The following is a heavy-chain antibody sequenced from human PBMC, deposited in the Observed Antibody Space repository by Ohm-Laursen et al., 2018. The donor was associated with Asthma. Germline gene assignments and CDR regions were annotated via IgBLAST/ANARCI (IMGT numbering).Heavy chain of an antibody. Sequence: ESLKISCKGSGYTFTSYWIGWVRQMPGKGLEWMGVIYPGDSDTRYSPSFQGRVTISADKSISTAYLQWTSLEASDSAIYYCARHAGYSGYQAAADYRGQGTLVTVSS. CDR2: IYPGDSDT. CDR1: GYTFTSYW. D-gene: IGHD5-12*01. CDR3: ARHAGYSGYQAAADY. V-gene: IGHV5-51*01. J-gene: IGHJ4*02.